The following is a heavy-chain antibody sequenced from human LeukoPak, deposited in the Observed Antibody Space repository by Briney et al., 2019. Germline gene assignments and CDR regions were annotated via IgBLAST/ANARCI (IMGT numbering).Heavy chain of an antibody. Sequence: SVKVSCKASGDTFSSYAISWVRQAPGQGLEWMGGIIPIFGTANYAQKFQGRVTITADESTSTAYMELSSLRSEDTAVYYCARGNRRDGYNSLFDYWGQGTLVTVSS. J-gene: IGHJ4*02. CDR2: IIPIFGTA. CDR3: ARGNRRDGYNSLFDY. V-gene: IGHV1-69*01. CDR1: GDTFSSYA. D-gene: IGHD5-24*01.